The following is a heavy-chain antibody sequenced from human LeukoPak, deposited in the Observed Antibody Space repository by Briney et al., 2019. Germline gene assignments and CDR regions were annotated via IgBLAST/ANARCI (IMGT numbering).Heavy chain of an antibody. CDR3: AKWGDYDILTGYYVSDF. J-gene: IGHJ4*02. D-gene: IGHD3-9*01. V-gene: IGHV3-30*18. CDR2: ISKDGSNK. Sequence: GGSLRLSCEASGFTFSSYPMHWVRQAPGKGLEWVAAISKDGSNKYYADSVKGRFTISRDNSKNTLYVEMNTLRAEDTAVYYCAKWGDYDILTGYYVSDFWGQGTLVTVSS. CDR1: GFTFSSYP.